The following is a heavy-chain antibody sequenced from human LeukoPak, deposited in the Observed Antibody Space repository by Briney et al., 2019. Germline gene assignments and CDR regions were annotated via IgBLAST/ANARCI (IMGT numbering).Heavy chain of an antibody. V-gene: IGHV4-4*07. Sequence: SETLSLTCTVSGGSISSYYWSWIRQPAGKGLEWIGRIYTSGSTNYNPSPKSRVTMSVDTSKNQFSLKLSSVTAADTAVYYCAREYCSGGSCWLDAFDIWGQGTMVTVSS. CDR3: AREYCSGGSCWLDAFDI. CDR1: GGSISSYY. D-gene: IGHD2-15*01. CDR2: IYTSGST. J-gene: IGHJ3*02.